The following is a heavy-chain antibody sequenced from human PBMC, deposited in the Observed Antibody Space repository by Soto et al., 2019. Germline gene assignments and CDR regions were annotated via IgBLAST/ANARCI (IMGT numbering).Heavy chain of an antibody. V-gene: IGHV4-59*08. CDR2: IYYSGST. D-gene: IGHD3-3*01. J-gene: IGHJ3*02. Sequence: PSETLSLTCTVSGGSISSYYWSLIRQPPGKGLEWIGYIYYSGSTNYNPSLKSRVTISVDTSKNQFSLKLSSVTAADTAVYYCARSRGFLEWLSRLYAPVDAFDIWGQGTMVTVSS. CDR3: ARSRGFLEWLSRLYAPVDAFDI. CDR1: GGSISSYY.